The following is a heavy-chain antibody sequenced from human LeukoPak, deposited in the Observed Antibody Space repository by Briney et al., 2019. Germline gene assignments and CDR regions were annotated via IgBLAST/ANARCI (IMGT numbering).Heavy chain of an antibody. CDR1: GYTFNSYY. D-gene: IGHD1-26*01. V-gene: IGHV1-46*02. CDR3: ARERVGHFDY. J-gene: IGHJ4*02. Sequence: GASVKVSCKASGYTFNSYYMHWVRQAPGQGLEWMGIINPSGGSTSYAQKFQGRVTMTKDTSTSTVYMELSSLRSEDTAVYYCARERVGHFDYWGQGTLVTVSS. CDR2: INPSGGST.